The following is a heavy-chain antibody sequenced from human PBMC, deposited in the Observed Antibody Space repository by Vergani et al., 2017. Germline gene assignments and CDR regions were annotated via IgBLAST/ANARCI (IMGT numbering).Heavy chain of an antibody. CDR1: GFTFNRYG. V-gene: IGHV3-30*02. Sequence: QVQLVQSGGGVVQPGGSLRLSCVASGFTFNRYGMQWVRQAPGKGLEWVAYVLFDGSNEYYADSVKGRFIVSRDNSNDALYLQMSSLRTDDTAVYYCARGLAYCHEGSCALWGQGSVVTVSS. D-gene: IGHD2-15*01. CDR2: VLFDGSNE. J-gene: IGHJ4*02. CDR3: ARGLAYCHEGSCAL.